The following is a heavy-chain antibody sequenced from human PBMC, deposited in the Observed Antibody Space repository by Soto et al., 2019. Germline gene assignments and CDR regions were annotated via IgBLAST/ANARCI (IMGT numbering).Heavy chain of an antibody. CDR1: GDSVSSNSAA. Sequence: SQTLSLTCAISGDSVSSNSAAWNWIRQSPSRGLEWLGRTYYRSKWYNDYAVSVKSRITINPDTSKNQFSLQLNSVTPEDTAVYYCAKDTPGTTGKYYYYYGMDAWGQGTTVTVSS. J-gene: IGHJ6*02. CDR3: AKDTPGTTGKYYYYYGMDA. CDR2: TYYRSKWYN. D-gene: IGHD1-1*01. V-gene: IGHV6-1*01.